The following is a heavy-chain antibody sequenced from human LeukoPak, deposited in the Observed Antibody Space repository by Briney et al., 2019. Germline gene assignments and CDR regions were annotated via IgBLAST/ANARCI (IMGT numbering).Heavy chain of an antibody. V-gene: IGHV1-2*02. CDR1: GYTLTGYY. CDR2: INPNSGGT. CDR3: AGLSGYDPYYFDY. D-gene: IGHD5-12*01. J-gene: IGHJ4*02. Sequence: ASVKVSCKASGYTLTGYYMHWVRQAPGQGLEWMGWINPNSGGTNYAQKFQGRVTMTRDTSISTAYMELSRLTSDDTAVYYCAGLSGYDPYYFDYWGQGTLVAVSS.